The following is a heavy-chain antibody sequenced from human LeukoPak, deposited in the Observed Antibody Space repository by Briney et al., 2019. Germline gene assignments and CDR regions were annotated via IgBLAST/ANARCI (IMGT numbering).Heavy chain of an antibody. D-gene: IGHD3-22*01. CDR1: GYTFTGYY. V-gene: IGHV1-2*02. CDR2: INPNGGGT. CDR3: ARDLYYYDSSGYHYREDAFDI. J-gene: IGHJ3*02. Sequence: ASVKVSCKASGYTFTGYYMHRVRQAPGQRLEWMGWINPNGGGTNYAQKFHGRVTMTRDTSISTAYMQLSRLRSDDTAVYYCARDLYYYDSSGYHYREDAFDIWGQGTMVTVSS.